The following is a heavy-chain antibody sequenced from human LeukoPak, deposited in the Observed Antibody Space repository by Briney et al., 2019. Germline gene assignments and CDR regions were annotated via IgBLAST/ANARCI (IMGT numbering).Heavy chain of an antibody. J-gene: IGHJ4*02. CDR3: AKVDTAMVTLAC. Sequence: GGSLRLSCAASGFTFSSYAMSWVRQAPGKGLEWVSAISGSGGSTYYADSVKGRFTISRDNSKNTLYPQMNSLRAEDTAVYYRAKVDTAMVTLACWGQGTLVTVSS. D-gene: IGHD5-18*01. CDR1: GFTFSSYA. CDR2: ISGSGGST. V-gene: IGHV3-23*01.